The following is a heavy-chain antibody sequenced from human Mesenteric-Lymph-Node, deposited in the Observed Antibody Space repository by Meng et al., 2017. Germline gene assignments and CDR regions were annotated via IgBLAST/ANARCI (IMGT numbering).Heavy chain of an antibody. J-gene: IGHJ4*01. D-gene: IGHD3-22*01. Sequence: QVQLQESGPGRVKPAQTLSRTCTVSGGSSSSGGHSWSWIRQHPGKGLEWIAYIYYSGGTYYNPSLKSRVILSVDTSKNQFSLKLSSVTAADTAVYYCARVDSSGYFLDYWGQGTLITVSS. CDR2: IYYSGGT. CDR1: GGSSSSGGHS. V-gene: IGHV4-31*03. CDR3: ARVDSSGYFLDY.